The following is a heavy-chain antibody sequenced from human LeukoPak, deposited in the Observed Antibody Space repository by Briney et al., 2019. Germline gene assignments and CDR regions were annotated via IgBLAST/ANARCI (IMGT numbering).Heavy chain of an antibody. J-gene: IGHJ4*02. D-gene: IGHD3-9*01. CDR1: GFTFSSYA. CDR3: VKDRSDILTGPGSN. Sequence: GGSLRLSCSASGFTFSSYAMHWVRQAPGKGLEYVSAISGNGGSTYYADSVKGRFTISRDDSKNTLYLQMSSLRAEDTAVYYCVKDRSDILTGPGSNWGQGTLVTVSS. V-gene: IGHV3-64D*06. CDR2: ISGNGGST.